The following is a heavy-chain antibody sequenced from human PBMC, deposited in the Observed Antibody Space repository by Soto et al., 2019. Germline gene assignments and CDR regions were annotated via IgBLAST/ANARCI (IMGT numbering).Heavy chain of an antibody. D-gene: IGHD3-9*01. V-gene: IGHV1-2*02. CDR2: INPKSGGT. Sequence: ASVKLSCKASGYTLSGYYMHWVRQAPGQGLEWMGWINPKSGGTKYVQKFQGRVTMTRDTSGNTVYMDLSRLTSDDTAVYYCAREGTGYGACDIWGKRTMV. J-gene: IGHJ3*02. CDR3: AREGTGYGACDI. CDR1: GYTLSGYY.